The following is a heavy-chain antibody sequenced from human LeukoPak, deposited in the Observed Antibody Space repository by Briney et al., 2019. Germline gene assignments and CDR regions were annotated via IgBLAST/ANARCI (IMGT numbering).Heavy chain of an antibody. CDR1: GFTVTNYA. CDR2: LYSRGTST. V-gene: IGHV3-64D*06. Sequence: PGGSLRLSCLASGFTVTNYAMHWVRQAPGKGLDYVSVLYSRGTSTYYADSVKGRFTVSRDSSKNTLYLQMSSLRIEDTAIYYCVRDLSSMDVWGRGTTVTVSS. J-gene: IGHJ6*02. D-gene: IGHD3-16*02. CDR3: VRDLSSMDV.